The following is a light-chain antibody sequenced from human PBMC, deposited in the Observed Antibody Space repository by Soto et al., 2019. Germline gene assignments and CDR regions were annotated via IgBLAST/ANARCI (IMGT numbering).Light chain of an antibody. CDR1: GFNIGAGYY. J-gene: IGLJ1*01. CDR3: SSFTTTSGHV. Sequence: QSAVTQPASLSGAPGQSITISCTGTGFNIGAGYYVSWFQQHPGKAPKLMISDVSNRPSGVPNRFSGSKSGTTASLAISGLPVEDEAEYFWSSFTTTSGHVFGTGTKVTVL. V-gene: IGLV2-14*03. CDR2: DVS.